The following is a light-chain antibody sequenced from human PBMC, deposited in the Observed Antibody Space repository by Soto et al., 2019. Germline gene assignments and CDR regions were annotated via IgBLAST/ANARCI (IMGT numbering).Light chain of an antibody. CDR1: QSLSSY. CDR3: QQRTNWLT. V-gene: IGKV3-11*01. Sequence: EIVRTQSQATLSLSPGERATLSCRASQSLSSYLAWYQQKPGQAPRLLIYDASNRATGIPARFSGSGSGTDFTLTISSLGPEDFAVYYCQQRTNWLTFGGGTKGDIK. CDR2: DAS. J-gene: IGKJ4*01.